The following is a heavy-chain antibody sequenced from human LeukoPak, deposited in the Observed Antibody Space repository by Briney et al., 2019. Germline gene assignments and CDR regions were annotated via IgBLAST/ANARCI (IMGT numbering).Heavy chain of an antibody. Sequence: GESLRLSCEASSGFTFTTNWMAWVRQAPGKGLEWVATINHEGTEKNYVDSVRGRFTVSRDNAKDSLSLQMNSLRAEDTAVYFCVSGFLQWLYWGQGTLVTVSS. D-gene: IGHD3-3*01. J-gene: IGHJ4*02. V-gene: IGHV3-7*01. CDR3: VSGFLQWLY. CDR1: GFTFTTNW. CDR2: INHEGTEK.